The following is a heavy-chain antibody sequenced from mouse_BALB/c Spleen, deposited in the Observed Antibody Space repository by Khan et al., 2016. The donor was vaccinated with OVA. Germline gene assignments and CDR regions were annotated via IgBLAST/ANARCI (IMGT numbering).Heavy chain of an antibody. D-gene: IGHD2-3*01. CDR2: IYPGTNSS. Sequence: VQLQESGAELVRPGASVKLSCKTSGYIFTSYWIHWVKQRSGQGLEWIARIYPGTNSSYYNEIFKGKATLTADKSSSTAYMQLSSLKSEDSAVYFGARDGPDGAWFVYWGQGTLVTVSA. V-gene: IGHV1S132*01. CDR1: GYIFTSYW. J-gene: IGHJ3*01. CDR3: ARDGPDGAWFVY.